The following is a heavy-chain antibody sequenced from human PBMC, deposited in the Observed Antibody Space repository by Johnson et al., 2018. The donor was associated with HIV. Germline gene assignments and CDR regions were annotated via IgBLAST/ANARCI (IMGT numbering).Heavy chain of an antibody. J-gene: IGHJ3*02. V-gene: IGHV3-20*04. CDR2: INWNGGST. CDR1: GFTFEDYG. CDR3: ARERIRCNSGAGALDI. Sequence: VQLVESGGGVVRPGGSHRLSCAASGFTFEDYGMNWVRQAPGTGLEWVSGINWNGGSTGYADSVTGRCTISRDNAKNSLYLQMTRLSVEDTALYCCARERIRCNSGAGALDIWGQGTIVTVSS. D-gene: IGHD4-23*01.